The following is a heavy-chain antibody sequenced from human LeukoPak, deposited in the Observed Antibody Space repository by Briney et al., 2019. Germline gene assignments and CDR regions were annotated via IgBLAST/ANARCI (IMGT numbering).Heavy chain of an antibody. V-gene: IGHV4-59*01. J-gene: IGHJ3*02. CDR1: GGSISSYY. CDR3: ARSSIAVAHDAFDI. CDR2: IYYSGST. Sequence: SETLSLTCTVSGGSISSYYWSWIRQPPGKGLEWTGYIYYSGSTNYNPSLKSRVTISVDTSKNQFSLKLSSVTAADTAVYYCARSSIAVAHDAFDIWGQGTMVTVSS. D-gene: IGHD6-19*01.